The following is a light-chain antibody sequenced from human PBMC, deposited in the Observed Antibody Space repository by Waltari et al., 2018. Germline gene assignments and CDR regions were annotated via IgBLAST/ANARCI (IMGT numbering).Light chain of an antibody. V-gene: IGLV2-14*03. CDR1: SSDVGGYNY. CDR2: DVN. J-gene: IGLJ1*01. Sequence: QSALTQPASVSGSPGQSNNISCTGTSSDVGGYNYVSWYQQHPGPTPKLIIFDVNRRPSGVSHRFSGSKSGNTASLTISGLQAEDEADYYCGSYTTRATHVFGIGTKVTVL. CDR3: GSYTTRATHV.